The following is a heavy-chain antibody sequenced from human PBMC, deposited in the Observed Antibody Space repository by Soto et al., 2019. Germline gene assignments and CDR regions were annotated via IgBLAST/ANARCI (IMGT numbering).Heavy chain of an antibody. D-gene: IGHD3-3*01. J-gene: IGHJ4*02. CDR2: IVVGSGNT. CDR1: GFTFTSSA. Sequence: QMQLVQSGPEVKKPGTSVKVSCKASGFTFTSSAVQWVRQARGQRLEWIGWIVVGSGNTNYAQKFQERVTITRDMATSTAYMELSSLRSEDTAVYYCAADTDYDFWSGYYPAYDYWGQGTLVTVSS. CDR3: AADTDYDFWSGYYPAYDY. V-gene: IGHV1-58*01.